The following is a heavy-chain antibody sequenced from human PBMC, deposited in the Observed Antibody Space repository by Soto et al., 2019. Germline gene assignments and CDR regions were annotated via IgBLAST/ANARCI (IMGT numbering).Heavy chain of an antibody. CDR3: ARGKQKRDYSDYYGMDV. V-gene: IGHV1-69*01. CDR2: IIPIFGTA. J-gene: IGHJ6*02. D-gene: IGHD6-13*01. CDR1: VGTFSSYA. Sequence: QVQLVQSGAEVKKPGSSVKVSCKASVGTFSSYAISWVRQAPGQGLEWMGGIIPIFGTANYAQKFQGRVTITADESKSTAYMELRSLRSEDTDVYYCARGKQKRDYSDYYGMDVWGQGTTVTVSS.